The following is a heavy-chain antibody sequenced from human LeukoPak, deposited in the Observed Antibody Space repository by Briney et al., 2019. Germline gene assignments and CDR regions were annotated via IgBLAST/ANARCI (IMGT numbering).Heavy chain of an antibody. J-gene: IGHJ3*02. CDR1: GFIFTNAW. V-gene: IGHV3-15*01. D-gene: IGHD3-16*01. Sequence: GGFLRLSCAGSGFIFTNAWMNWVRQAPGKGLEWVGRIKSKVDGETADYAAPVKGKFIISRDDSRSTVYLQMSSLEPEDTAVYYCATGGYAFDIWGQGTMVTVSS. CDR3: ATGGYAFDI. CDR2: IKSKVDGETA.